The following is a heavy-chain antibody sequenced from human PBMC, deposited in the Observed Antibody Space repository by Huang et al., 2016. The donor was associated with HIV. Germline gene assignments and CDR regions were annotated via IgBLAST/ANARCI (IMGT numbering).Heavy chain of an antibody. D-gene: IGHD6-13*01. V-gene: IGHV1-2*02. CDR2: INPNSGGT. J-gene: IGHJ5*02. CDR3: ARGTGSSWYIGWFDP. Sequence: QVQLVQSGAEVKKPGASVKVSCKASGYTLTGYYMHWVRQAPGQGIEWMGWINPNSGGTNYAQKFQGRVTMTRDTSISTAYMELSRLRSDDTAVYYCARGTGSSWYIGWFDPWGQGTLVTVSS. CDR1: GYTLTGYY.